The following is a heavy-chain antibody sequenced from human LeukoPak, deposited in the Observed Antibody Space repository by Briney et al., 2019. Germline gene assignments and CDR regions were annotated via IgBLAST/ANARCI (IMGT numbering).Heavy chain of an antibody. D-gene: IGHD5-24*01. CDR3: ANGRRDGYNLGY. V-gene: IGHV3-23*01. CDR2: ISGSGGNT. CDR1: GFTFRSYA. J-gene: IGHJ4*02. Sequence: GGSLRLSCAASGFTFRSYAMTWVRQAPGKGLEWVSVISGSGGNTYYADSVKGRFTISRDNSKNTLYLQMNSLRAEDTAVYYCANGRRDGYNLGYWGQGTLVTVSS.